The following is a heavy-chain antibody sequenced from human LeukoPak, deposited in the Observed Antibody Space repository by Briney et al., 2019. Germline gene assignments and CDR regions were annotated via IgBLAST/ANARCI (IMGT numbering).Heavy chain of an antibody. J-gene: IGHJ4*02. V-gene: IGHV4-59*01. CDR1: GGSISSYY. CDR3: ARTRDYGDYYRLDY. CDR2: IYYSGST. Sequence: PSETLPLTCTVSGGSISSYYWSWIRQPPGKGLEGIGYIYYSGSTNYNPSLKSRVTISVDTSKNQISLKLSSVTAADTAVYYCARTRDYGDYYRLDYWGQGTLVTVSS. D-gene: IGHD4-17*01.